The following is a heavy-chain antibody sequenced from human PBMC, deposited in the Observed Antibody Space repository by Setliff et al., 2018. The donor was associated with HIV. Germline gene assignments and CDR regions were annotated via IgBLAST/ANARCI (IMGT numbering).Heavy chain of an antibody. CDR3: ARFDVTPMTTRDY. Sequence: SETLSLTCAVSGDSMSSGDYSWNWIRQSPGKGLEWIGYIYPSGRTYYNPSLKNRVTMSIDRSKKQFSLNLSSVTAADTALYFCARFDVTPMTTRDYWGQGTQVTVSS. J-gene: IGHJ4*02. CDR2: IYPSGRT. V-gene: IGHV4-30-2*06. CDR1: GDSMSSGDYS. D-gene: IGHD4-17*01.